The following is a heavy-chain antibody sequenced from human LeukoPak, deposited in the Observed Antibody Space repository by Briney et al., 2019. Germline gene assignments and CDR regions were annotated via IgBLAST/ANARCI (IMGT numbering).Heavy chain of an antibody. D-gene: IGHD3-10*01. CDR1: GGSISSYY. J-gene: IGHJ4*02. CDR3: ARHSVVLWFGELATREFDY. V-gene: IGHV4-39*01. Sequence: SETLSLTCTASGGSISSYYWGWIRQPPGKGLEWIGSIYYSGTTYYNPSLKSRVPIPVDTSKHQFSRKLSSVTAADTAVCYCARHSVVLWFGELATREFDYWGQGTLVTVSS. CDR2: IYYSGTT.